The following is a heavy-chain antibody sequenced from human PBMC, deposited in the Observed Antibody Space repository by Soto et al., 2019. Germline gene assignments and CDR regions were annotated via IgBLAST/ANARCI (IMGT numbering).Heavy chain of an antibody. J-gene: IGHJ5*02. CDR3: ARDSPPDYL. V-gene: IGHV1-69*13. CDR2: IIPIFGTA. Sequence: SVKVSCKTSGGTFSTYTITWVRQAPGQGLEWMGGIIPIFGTANYAQKFQGRVTITADESTSTAYMELRSLRSDDTAVYYCARDSPPDYLWGQGTLVTVSS. CDR1: GGTFSTYT. D-gene: IGHD2-21*02.